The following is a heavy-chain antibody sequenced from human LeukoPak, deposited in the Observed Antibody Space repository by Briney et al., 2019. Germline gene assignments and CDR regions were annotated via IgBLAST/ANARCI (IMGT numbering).Heavy chain of an antibody. D-gene: IGHD3-10*01. J-gene: IGHJ4*02. V-gene: IGHV3-21*01. CDR2: ISFTSSFV. CDR3: ANERLVVREITGYFDY. Sequence: GGSLRLSCAASGFTFSDYSMNWVRQAPGKGLEWVSSISFTSSFVYYADSVKGRFTISRDNAKNSLYLQMNSRRAEDTAVYYCANERLVVREITGYFDYWGQGTLVIVSS. CDR1: GFTFSDYS.